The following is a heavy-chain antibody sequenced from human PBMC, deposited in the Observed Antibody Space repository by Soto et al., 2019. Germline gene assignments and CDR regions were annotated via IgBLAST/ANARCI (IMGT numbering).Heavy chain of an antibody. D-gene: IGHD6-19*01. Sequence: GGSLRLSCAASGFTFSSYGMHWVRQAPGKGLEWVAVISYDGSNKYYADSVKGRFTISRDNSKNTLYLQMNSLRAEDTAVYYCAKDDIAVAPHTPLDYWGQGTLVTVSS. CDR2: ISYDGSNK. CDR3: AKDDIAVAPHTPLDY. CDR1: GFTFSSYG. J-gene: IGHJ4*02. V-gene: IGHV3-30*18.